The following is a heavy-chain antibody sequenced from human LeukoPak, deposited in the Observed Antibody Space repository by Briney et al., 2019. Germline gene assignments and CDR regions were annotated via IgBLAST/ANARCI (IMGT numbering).Heavy chain of an antibody. J-gene: IGHJ4*02. CDR2: IIHIFGAA. Sequence: SVTVSCKASGGTFSSYAIRWVRQAAGQGLEWMGGIIHIFGAASYAQKFQGRVTITTDEFTSTAYMVLSSLRSEDTAVYYCARASGSYSADFDYWGQGTLVTVSS. D-gene: IGHD1-26*01. CDR1: GGTFSSYA. V-gene: IGHV1-69*05. CDR3: ARASGSYSADFDY.